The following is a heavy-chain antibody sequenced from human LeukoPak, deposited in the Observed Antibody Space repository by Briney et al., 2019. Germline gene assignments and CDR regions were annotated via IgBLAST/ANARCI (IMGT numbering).Heavy chain of an antibody. V-gene: IGHV4-39*01. J-gene: IGHJ4*02. Sequence: PSETLSLTCTVSGVSISSSSYYWAWIRQPPGKGLEWIGHICYTGSTYNNPSLKSRLTISEDTSKNQFSLKLSSVTAADTAVYYCASRLQWLNYFDYWGQGTLVTVSS. CDR1: GVSISSSSYY. CDR3: ASRLQWLNYFDY. D-gene: IGHD6-19*01. CDR2: ICYTGST.